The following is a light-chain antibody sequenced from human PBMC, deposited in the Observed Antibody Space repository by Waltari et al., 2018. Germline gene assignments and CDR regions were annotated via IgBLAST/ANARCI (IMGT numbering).Light chain of an antibody. CDR2: YTN. V-gene: IGLV1-36*01. J-gene: IGLJ3*02. CDR1: RSNIGDNV. Sequence: QSVLTQPPSVSALPRQRVTISSSGSRSNIGDNVVQWYQQFSGEAPKLLIYYTNPLSSGISDRFSASKSGTSASLVITGVQSGDEAQYFCAAWDDNLSTWVFGGGTKLAVL. CDR3: AAWDDNLSTWV.